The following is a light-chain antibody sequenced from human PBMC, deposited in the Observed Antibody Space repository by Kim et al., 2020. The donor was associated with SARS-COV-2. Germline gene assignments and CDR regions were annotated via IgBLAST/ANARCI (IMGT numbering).Light chain of an antibody. V-gene: IGLV2-8*01. J-gene: IGLJ1*01. CDR3: SSYTDRNTLV. Sequence: GQSGTISCTGTNSDVGGYKYVSWYQQYPGKAPRLIIYEVNKRPSGVPDRVYGSKSGNTASLTVSGLLPEDEADYYCSSYTDRNTLVFGSGTKVTVL. CDR2: EVN. CDR1: NSDVGGYKY.